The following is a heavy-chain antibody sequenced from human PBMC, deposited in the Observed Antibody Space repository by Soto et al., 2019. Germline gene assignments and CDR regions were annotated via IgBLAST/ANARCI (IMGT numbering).Heavy chain of an antibody. V-gene: IGHV5-10-1*01. Sequence: PGDSLKISCKGSGYSFTSYWIRWVREMPGKGLEWMGRVDPSDSYTNYSPSFQGHVTISADKSISTAYLQWGSLKAADTAMYYCATPYYYDSSRYYSKEYYFDYWGQGTLVTVSS. CDR1: GYSFTSYW. D-gene: IGHD3-22*01. CDR3: ATPYYYDSSRYYSKEYYFDY. CDR2: VDPSDSYT. J-gene: IGHJ4*02.